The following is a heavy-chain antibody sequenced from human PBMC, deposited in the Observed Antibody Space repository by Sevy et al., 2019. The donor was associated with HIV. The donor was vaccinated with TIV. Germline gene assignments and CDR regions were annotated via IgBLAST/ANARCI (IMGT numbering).Heavy chain of an antibody. J-gene: IGHJ4*02. Sequence: ASVKVSCKASGGTFSSYAIRWVRQAPGQGLEWMGGIIPIFGTANYAQKFQGRVTITADESTSTAYMELSSLRSEDTAVYYCARDTNGYYDSSGYAAYYFDYWGQGTLVTVSS. CDR2: IIPIFGTA. D-gene: IGHD3-22*01. CDR1: GGTFSSYA. V-gene: IGHV1-69*13. CDR3: ARDTNGYYDSSGYAAYYFDY.